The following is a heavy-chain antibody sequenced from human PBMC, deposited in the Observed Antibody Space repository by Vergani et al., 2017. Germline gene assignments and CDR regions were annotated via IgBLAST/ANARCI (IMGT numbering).Heavy chain of an antibody. CDR3: ARERVVVPAAKNWNWFDP. J-gene: IGHJ5*02. CDR1: GGTFSSSA. Sequence: QVQLVQSGAEVKKPGSSVKVSCKASGGTFSSSAISWVRQAPGQGLEWMGRIIPIFGTANYAQKFQGRVTITADESTSTAYMELSSLRSEDTAVYYCARERVVVPAAKNWNWFDPWGQGTLVTVSS. V-gene: IGHV1-69*13. D-gene: IGHD2-2*01. CDR2: IIPIFGTA.